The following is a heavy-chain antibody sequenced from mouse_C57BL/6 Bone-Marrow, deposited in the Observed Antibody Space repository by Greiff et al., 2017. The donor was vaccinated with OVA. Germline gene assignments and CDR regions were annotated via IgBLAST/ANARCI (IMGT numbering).Heavy chain of an antibody. CDR3: AREYYYGSSYGYYAMDD. D-gene: IGHD1-1*01. J-gene: IGHJ4*01. V-gene: IGHV1-81*01. Sequence: ESGAELARPGASVKLSCKASGYTFTSYGISWVKQRTGQGLEWIGEIYPRSGNTYYNEKFKGKATLTADTSSSTAYMELRSLTSEDSAVYFCAREYYYGSSYGYYAMDDRGQGTSVTVAS. CDR1: GYTFTSYG. CDR2: IYPRSGNT.